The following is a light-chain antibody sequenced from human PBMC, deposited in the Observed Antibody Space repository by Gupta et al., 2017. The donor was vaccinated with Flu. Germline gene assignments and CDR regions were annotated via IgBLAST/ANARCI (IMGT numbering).Light chain of an antibody. CDR1: ESVSSY. CDR2: GAS. Sequence: EIVFTQSPGTLSLSPGDRATLSCRATESVSSYVAWYQQRPSQAPRLLIHGASSRATGLPDRFSGSGSGTDFTLSISRLEPEDFAVYCCQQYDYSPVTFGPGTQVEIK. CDR3: QQYDYSPVT. V-gene: IGKV3-20*01. J-gene: IGKJ1*01.